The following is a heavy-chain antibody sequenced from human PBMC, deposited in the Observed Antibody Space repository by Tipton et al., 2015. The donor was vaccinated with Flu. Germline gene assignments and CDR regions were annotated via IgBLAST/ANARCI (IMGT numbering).Heavy chain of an antibody. J-gene: IGHJ4*02. CDR1: GYSISSGYY. D-gene: IGHD4-17*01. V-gene: IGHV4-38-2*02. CDR3: ATHDYGDYETDY. CDR2: IYHSGST. Sequence: TLSLTCTVSGYSISSGYYGGWIRQPPGKGLEWIGSIYHSGSTYYNPSLKSRVTISVDTSKNQFSLKLSSVTAADTAVYYCATHDYGDYETDYWGQGTLVTVSS.